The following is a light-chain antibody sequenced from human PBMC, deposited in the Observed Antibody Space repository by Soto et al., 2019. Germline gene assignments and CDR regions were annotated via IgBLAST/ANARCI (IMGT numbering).Light chain of an antibody. V-gene: IGKV3-20*01. CDR2: GAS. CDR1: QSVSSSY. Sequence: EIVLTQSPGTLSLSPGERATLSCRASQSVSSSYLAWYQQKPGQAPRLLIYGASSRATGIPDRFSGSGSGTDFTLTISRLEPEDFAVYYRQQYGGTFGGGTKVEI. CDR3: QQYGGT. J-gene: IGKJ4*01.